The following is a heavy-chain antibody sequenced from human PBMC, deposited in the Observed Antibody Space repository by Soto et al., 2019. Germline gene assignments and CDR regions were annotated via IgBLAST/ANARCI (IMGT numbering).Heavy chain of an antibody. CDR2: VKYDGSQT. J-gene: IGHJ6*02. CDR3: TRDFQGPLDYGMDV. V-gene: IGHV3-7*01. D-gene: IGHD1-1*01. CDR1: GFTFSSYW. Sequence: PGESLKISCADSGFTFSSYWMSWVRQAPGQGPEWVANVKYDGSQTYYVGSVKGRFTISRDNAKNSLYLQMNSLRAEDTAVYYCTRDFQGPLDYGMDVWGQGTTVTVSS.